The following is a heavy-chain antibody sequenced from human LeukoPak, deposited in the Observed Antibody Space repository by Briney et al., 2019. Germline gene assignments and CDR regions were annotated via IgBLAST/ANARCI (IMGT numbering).Heavy chain of an antibody. J-gene: IGHJ3*02. Sequence: GSLRLSCAASGFTFSRYSMNWVRQAPGKGLEWIGYIYYSGSTNYNPSLKSRVTISVDTSKNQFSLKLSSVTAADTAVYYCARPYFLSYSSGWYGYDAFDIWGQGTMVTVSS. D-gene: IGHD6-19*01. CDR2: IYYSGST. CDR1: GFTFSRYS. CDR3: ARPYFLSYSSGWYGYDAFDI. V-gene: IGHV4-59*01.